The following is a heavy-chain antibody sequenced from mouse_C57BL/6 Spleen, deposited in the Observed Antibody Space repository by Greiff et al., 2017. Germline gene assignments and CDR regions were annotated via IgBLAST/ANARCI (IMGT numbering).Heavy chain of an antibody. J-gene: IGHJ3*01. CDR3: ARSYSNYVGFAY. D-gene: IGHD2-5*01. CDR1: GYTFTDYY. V-gene: IGHV1-26*01. Sequence: VQLQQSGPELVKPGASVKISCKASGYTFTDYYMNWVKQSHGKSLEWIGDINPNNGGTSYNQKFKGKATLTVDKSSSTAYMELRSLTSEDSAVYYCARSYSNYVGFAYGGQGTLVTVSA. CDR2: INPNNGGT.